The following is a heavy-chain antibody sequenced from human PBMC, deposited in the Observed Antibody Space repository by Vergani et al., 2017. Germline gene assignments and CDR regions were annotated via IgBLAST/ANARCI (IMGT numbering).Heavy chain of an antibody. J-gene: IGHJ5*02. Sequence: QVQLVQSGAEVKKPGASVKVSCKVSGYTLTELSMHWVRQAPGKGLEWMGGFDPEDGETIYAQKFQGGVTMTEDTSTDTAYMELSSLRSEDTAVYYCATVAFIMITFGGVIVGNWFDPWGQGTLVTVSS. CDR1: GYTLTELS. CDR2: FDPEDGET. D-gene: IGHD3-16*02. V-gene: IGHV1-24*01. CDR3: ATVAFIMITFGGVIVGNWFDP.